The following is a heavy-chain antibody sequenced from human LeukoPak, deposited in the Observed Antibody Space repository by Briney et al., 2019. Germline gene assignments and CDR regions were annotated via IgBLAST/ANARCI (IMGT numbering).Heavy chain of an antibody. J-gene: IGHJ6*02. CDR1: GYSISSNNW. Sequence: PSETLSLTCAVSGYSISSNNWWAWIRQPPGKGLEWIGYIYYSGSTYYNPYNPSLTSRVTMSVDTSKNQFSLRLSSVTAADTAVYYCARSYNNAGYFYYGMDVWGQGTTVTVSS. CDR3: ARSYNNAGYFYYGMDV. D-gene: IGHD5-24*01. V-gene: IGHV4-28*01. CDR2: IYYSGST.